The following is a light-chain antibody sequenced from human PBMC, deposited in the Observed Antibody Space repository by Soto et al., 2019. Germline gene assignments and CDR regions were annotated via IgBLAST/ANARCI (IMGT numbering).Light chain of an antibody. V-gene: IGKV3-15*01. J-gene: IGKJ5*01. CDR2: GAS. CDR3: QQYSNWPPAIT. CDR1: QSVSSN. Sequence: EIVLTQFPGTLSLSPGERATLSCRASQSVSSNLAWYQQKPGQAPRLLIYGASTRATGVPDRFSGSGSGTEFALIISSLQSEDVAVYYCQQYSNWPPAITFGQGTRLEIK.